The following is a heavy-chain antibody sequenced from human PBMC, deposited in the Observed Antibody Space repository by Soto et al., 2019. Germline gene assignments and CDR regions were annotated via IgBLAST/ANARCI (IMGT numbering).Heavy chain of an antibody. D-gene: IGHD6-6*01. J-gene: IGHJ6*02. CDR1: GFTFSSYA. V-gene: IGHV3-23*01. CDR2: ISGSGGST. CDR3: AQGLFAARPYYYGMDV. Sequence: GGSLRLSCAASGFTFSSYAMSWVRQAPGKGLEWVSAISGSGGSTYYADSVKGRFTISRDNSKNTLYLQMNSLRAEDTAVYYCAQGLFAARPYYYGMDVWGQGTTVTVYS.